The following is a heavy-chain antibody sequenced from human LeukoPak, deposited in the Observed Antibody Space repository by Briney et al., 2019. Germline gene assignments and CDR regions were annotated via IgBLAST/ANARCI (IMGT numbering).Heavy chain of an antibody. CDR1: GFTLNPYV. CDR2: IRSKGVNT. V-gene: IGHV3-64D*06. J-gene: IGHJ4*02. CDR3: VRGTGY. Sequence: GGSLRLSCTVSGFTLNPYVMHWVRQSPGKGLEYVSAIRSKGVNTFYADSVKARFHLSGDKPKSTLYLQMISLRADDTAVYYCVRGTGYWGQGTLVTVSS.